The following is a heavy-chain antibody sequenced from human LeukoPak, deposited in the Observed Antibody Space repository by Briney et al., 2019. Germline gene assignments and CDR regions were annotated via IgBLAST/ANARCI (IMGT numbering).Heavy chain of an antibody. J-gene: IGHJ5*02. CDR1: GGTFSSYA. CDR3: ARDIAAAGPNINWFDP. Sequence: GASVKVSCKASGGTFSSYAISWVRRAPGQGLEWMGRIIPILGIANYAQKFQGRVTITADKSTSTAYMELSSLRSEDTAVYYCARDIAAAGPNINWFDPWGQGTLVTVSS. V-gene: IGHV1-69*04. D-gene: IGHD6-13*01. CDR2: IIPILGIA.